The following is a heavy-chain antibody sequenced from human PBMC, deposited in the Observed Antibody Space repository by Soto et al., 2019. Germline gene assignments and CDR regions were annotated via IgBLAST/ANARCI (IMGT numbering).Heavy chain of an antibody. CDR2: VSYNGNT. CDR1: GGSITPYY. Sequence: LSLTFTVSGGSITPYYWSWIRQPPGEGLEWIGYVSYNGNTDYNPSLKSRVSISVDTSKNEFSLKLNSLTAADAAIYFCARQQYKVVTAFDVWGRGTMVT. CDR3: ARQQYKVVTAFDV. D-gene: IGHD2-15*01. V-gene: IGHV4-59*01. J-gene: IGHJ3*01.